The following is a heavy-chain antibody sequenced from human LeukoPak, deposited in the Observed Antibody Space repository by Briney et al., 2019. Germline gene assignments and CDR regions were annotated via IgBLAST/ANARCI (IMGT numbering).Heavy chain of an antibody. V-gene: IGHV1-69*05. CDR2: IIPIFGTA. D-gene: IGHD2-2*01. CDR3: ATDELGYCSSTSCAHFDY. J-gene: IGHJ4*02. CDR1: GGTFSSYA. Sequence: SVKVSCKASGGTFSSYAISWVRQAPGQGLEWMGGIIPIFGTANYAQKFQGRVTITTDESTSTAYMELSSLRSEDTAVYYCATDELGYCSSTSCAHFDYWGQGTLVTVSS.